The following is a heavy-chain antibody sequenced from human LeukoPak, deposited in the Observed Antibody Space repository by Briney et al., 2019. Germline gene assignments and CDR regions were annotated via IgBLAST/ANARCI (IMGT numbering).Heavy chain of an antibody. D-gene: IGHD3-10*01. CDR2: IIPIFGTA. V-gene: IGHV1-69*05. Sequence: GASVKVSCKASGGTFSSYAISWVRQAPGQGLEWMGGIIPIFGTANYAQKFQGRVTITTDESTSTAYIELRSLRSEDTAVYYCATYRDYYGSGSSSDYWGQGTLVTVSS. CDR1: GGTFSSYA. J-gene: IGHJ4*02. CDR3: ATYRDYYGSGSSSDY.